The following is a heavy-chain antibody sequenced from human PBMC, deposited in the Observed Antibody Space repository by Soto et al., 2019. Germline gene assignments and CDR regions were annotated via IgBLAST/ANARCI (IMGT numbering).Heavy chain of an antibody. CDR2: IGGSGTGGRT. D-gene: IGHD5-12*01. V-gene: IGHV3-23*01. J-gene: IGHJ6*02. CDR3: AKSPGGLDGYNSDYYGMDV. CDR1: GLTFSTYA. Sequence: EVHLLESGGDLVQPGGSLRLSCTASGLTFSTYAMSWVRQAPGKGLEWVSAIGGSGTGGRTYYADSVKGRFTISRDNSNNTVYLQMNSLRADDTAVYYWAKSPGGLDGYNSDYYGMDVWGQGTTVTVSS.